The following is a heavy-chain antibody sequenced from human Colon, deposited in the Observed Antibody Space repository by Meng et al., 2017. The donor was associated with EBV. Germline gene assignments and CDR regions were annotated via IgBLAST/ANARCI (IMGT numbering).Heavy chain of an antibody. J-gene: IGHJ4*02. CDR3: ARGPGGSYYLYYFDY. CDR2: INHSGST. Sequence: QGQAQPGGAGLLKPSETLSLTGAVYGGSFSGYYWSWIRQPPEKGLEWIGEINHSGSTNYNPSLKSRVTISVDTSKKQFSLKLSSVTAADTAVYYCARGPGGSYYLYYFDYWGQGTLVTVSS. D-gene: IGHD1-26*01. CDR1: GGSFSGYY. V-gene: IGHV4-34*01.